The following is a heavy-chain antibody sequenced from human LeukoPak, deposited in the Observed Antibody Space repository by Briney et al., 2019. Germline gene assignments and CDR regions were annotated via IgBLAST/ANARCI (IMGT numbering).Heavy chain of an antibody. J-gene: IGHJ5*02. V-gene: IGHV1-2*02. CDR3: ARGVQHSNYVRCFDP. CDR1: GYTFTGYY. D-gene: IGHD4-11*01. CDR2: INPNSGGT. Sequence: ASVKVSCKASGYTFTGYYMHWVRQAPGQGLEWMGWINPNSGGTNYAQKFQGRVTMTRDTSISTAYMELSRLRSDDTAVYYCARGVQHSNYVRCFDPWGQGTLVTVSS.